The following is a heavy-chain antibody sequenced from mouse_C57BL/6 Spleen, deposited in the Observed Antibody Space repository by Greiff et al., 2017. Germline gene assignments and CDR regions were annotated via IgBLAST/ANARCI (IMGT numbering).Heavy chain of an antibody. CDR1: GYTFTSYD. Sequence: VQLQQSGPELVKPGASVKLSCKASGYTFTSYDINWVKQRPGQGLEWIGWIYPRDGSTKYNEKFKGKATLTVDTSSSTAYMELHSLTSEDSAVYFCAPNWDEYAMDYWGQGTSGTVSS. CDR3: APNWDEYAMDY. J-gene: IGHJ4*01. V-gene: IGHV1-85*01. CDR2: IYPRDGST. D-gene: IGHD4-1*02.